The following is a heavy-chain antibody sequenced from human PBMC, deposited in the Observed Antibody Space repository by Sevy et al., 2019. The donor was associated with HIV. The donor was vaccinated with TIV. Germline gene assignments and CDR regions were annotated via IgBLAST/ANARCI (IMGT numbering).Heavy chain of an antibody. Sequence: ASLKVSCKASGYTFTSYDINWVRQATGQGLEWMGWMNPNSGNTGYAQKFQGRVTMTRNTSISTAYMELSSLRSEDTAVYYCARGGGYSGYDQAENADYWGQGTLVTVSS. J-gene: IGHJ4*02. CDR2: MNPNSGNT. D-gene: IGHD5-12*01. V-gene: IGHV1-8*01. CDR1: GYTFTSYD. CDR3: ARGGGYSGYDQAENADY.